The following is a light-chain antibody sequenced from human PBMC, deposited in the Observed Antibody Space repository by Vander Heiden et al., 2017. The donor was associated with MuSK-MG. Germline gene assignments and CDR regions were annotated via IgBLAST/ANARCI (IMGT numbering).Light chain of an antibody. CDR1: SSDVGGYNY. Sequence: QSALTQPRSVSGSPGQSVTISCTGPSSDVGGYNYVSWYQQHPGKAPNRRMYDVSNRPSGVPDRFSGSKSGNTESLTISGLQAEDESDDYCCSYAGSYTVVFGGGTKLTVL. CDR2: DVS. J-gene: IGLJ2*01. V-gene: IGLV2-11*01. CDR3: CSYAGSYTVV.